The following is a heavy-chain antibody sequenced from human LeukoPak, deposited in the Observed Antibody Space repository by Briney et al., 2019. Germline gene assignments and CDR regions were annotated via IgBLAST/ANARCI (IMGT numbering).Heavy chain of an antibody. CDR3: ARDPGLPRITMVRGAN. D-gene: IGHD3-10*01. CDR1: GFTFDDYG. J-gene: IGHJ4*02. CDR2: INSDGSST. Sequence: GGSLRLSCAASGFTFDDYGMSWVRQAPGKGLVWVSRINSDGSSTSYADSVKGRFTISRDNAKNTLYLQMNSLRAEDTAVYYCARDPGLPRITMVRGANWGQGTLVTVSS. V-gene: IGHV3-74*01.